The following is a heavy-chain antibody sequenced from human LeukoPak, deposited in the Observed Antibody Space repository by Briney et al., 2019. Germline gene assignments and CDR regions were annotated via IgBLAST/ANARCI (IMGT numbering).Heavy chain of an antibody. V-gene: IGHV3-23*01. D-gene: IGHD2-2*02. CDR2: ISGSGGST. CDR1: GFTFSSYA. Sequence: GGSLRLSCAASGFTFSSYAMSWVRQAPGKGLEWVSAISGSGGSTYYADSVKGRFTISRDNSKNTLYLQMNSLRAEDTAVYYCAREKDIVVVPAAILGYWGQGTLVTVSS. J-gene: IGHJ4*02. CDR3: AREKDIVVVPAAILGY.